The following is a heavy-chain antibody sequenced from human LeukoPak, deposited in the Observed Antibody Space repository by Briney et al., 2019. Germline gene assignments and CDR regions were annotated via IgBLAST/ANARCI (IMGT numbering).Heavy chain of an antibody. V-gene: IGHV4-39*01. J-gene: IGHJ4*02. Sequence: PSETLSLTCTVSGGSITSGSYYWGWIRQPPGKGLELIGSISYSGTTYYNPSLKSRVTISVDTSKNQFSLKLSSVTAADTAVYYCARQVFSGSYVDYWGQGTLATVSS. CDR2: ISYSGTT. CDR3: ARQVFSGSYVDY. D-gene: IGHD1-26*01. CDR1: GGSITSGSYY.